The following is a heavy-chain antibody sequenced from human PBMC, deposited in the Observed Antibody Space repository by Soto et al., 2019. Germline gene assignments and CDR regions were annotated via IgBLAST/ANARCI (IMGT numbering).Heavy chain of an antibody. CDR3: SPSLDY. V-gene: IGHV3-7*01. CDR1: GFTFSSYW. CDR2: INQDGSEK. J-gene: IGHJ4*02. Sequence: GGSLRLSCAASGFTFSSYWMDWVRQAPGKGLEWVANINQDGSEKHYIDSVKGRFTISRDNAKNSLYLQMSSLTAEDSALYYCSPSLDYWGQGTLVTVSS.